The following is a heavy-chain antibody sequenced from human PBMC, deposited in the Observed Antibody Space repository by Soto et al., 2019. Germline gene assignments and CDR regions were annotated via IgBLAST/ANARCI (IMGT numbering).Heavy chain of an antibody. CDR3: SPSLDY. V-gene: IGHV3-7*01. CDR1: GFTFSSYW. CDR2: INQDGSEK. J-gene: IGHJ4*02. Sequence: GGSLRLSCAASGFTFSSYWMDWVRQAPGKGLEWVANINQDGSEKHYIDSVKGRFTISRDNAKNSLYLQMSSLTAEDSALYYCSPSLDYWGQGTLVTVSS.